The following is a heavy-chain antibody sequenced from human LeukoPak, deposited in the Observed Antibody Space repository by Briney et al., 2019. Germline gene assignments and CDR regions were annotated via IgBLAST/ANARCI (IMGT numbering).Heavy chain of an antibody. J-gene: IGHJ4*02. CDR3: AKTVSGSYSYQGGDY. Sequence: AGGSLRLSCAASGFTFSSYAMSWVRQAPGKGLEWVSAISGSGESTNYADSVKGRFTMSRDNSRNMLYLQMNSLRDEDTAKYYCAKTVSGSYSYQGGDYWGQGTLVTVS. CDR1: GFTFSSYA. D-gene: IGHD3-16*02. V-gene: IGHV3-23*01. CDR2: ISGSGEST.